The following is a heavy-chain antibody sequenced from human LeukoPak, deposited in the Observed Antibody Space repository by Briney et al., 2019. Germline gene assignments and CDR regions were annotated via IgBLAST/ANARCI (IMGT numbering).Heavy chain of an antibody. V-gene: IGHV3-23*01. CDR1: GFTFSSYA. J-gene: IGHJ4*02. D-gene: IGHD5/OR15-5a*01. CDR2: ISDRDHNT. CDR3: AKGGLSRAGLDF. Sequence: GGSLRLSCAASGFTFSSYAMTWVRQAPGKGLEWVSSISDRDHNTYYADSVKGRFTISRDNSKNTLYLQMNSLRAEDTAVYYCAKGGLSRAGLDFWGQGTPVTVSS.